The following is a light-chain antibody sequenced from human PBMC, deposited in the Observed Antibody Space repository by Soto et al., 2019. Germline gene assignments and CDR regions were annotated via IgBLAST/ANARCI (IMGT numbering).Light chain of an antibody. CDR3: QQCGSLPGT. CDR1: QSISSW. Sequence: DIQMTQSPSTLSASVGDRVTITCRASQSISSWLAWYQQKPGKAPKLLIYDASTLESGVPSRFTGRGSGTEFTLTISSLQPEDFAVYYCQQCGSLPGTFGQGTKVDIK. V-gene: IGKV1-5*01. CDR2: DAS. J-gene: IGKJ1*01.